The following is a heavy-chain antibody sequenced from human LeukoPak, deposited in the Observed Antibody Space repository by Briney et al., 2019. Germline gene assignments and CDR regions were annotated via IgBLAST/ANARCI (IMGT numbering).Heavy chain of an antibody. CDR3: AKWTGHYYDSSGYYFDY. D-gene: IGHD3-22*01. CDR1: GFTFDDYA. CDR2: ISWNRGSI. J-gene: IGHJ4*02. V-gene: IGHV3-9*01. Sequence: GGSLRLSCAASGFTFDDYAMHWVRQAPGKGLEWVSGISWNRGSIGYADSVKGRFTISRDNAKNSLYLQTNSLRAEDTALYYCAKWTGHYYDSSGYYFDYWGQGTLVTVSS.